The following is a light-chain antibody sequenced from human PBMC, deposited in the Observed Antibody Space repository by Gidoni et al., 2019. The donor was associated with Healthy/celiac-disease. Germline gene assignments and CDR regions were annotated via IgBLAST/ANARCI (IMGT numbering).Light chain of an antibody. J-gene: IGKJ2*01. CDR1: QSVLYSSNNKNY. CDR3: QQYYSTPYT. Sequence: IVMTQSPDFLAVSLGKRATINCKSSQSVLYSSNNKNYLAWYQQKPGQPPKLLIYWASTRESGVPDRFSGSGSGTDFTLTISSLQAEDVAVYYCQQYYSTPYTFGQGTKLEIK. V-gene: IGKV4-1*01. CDR2: WAS.